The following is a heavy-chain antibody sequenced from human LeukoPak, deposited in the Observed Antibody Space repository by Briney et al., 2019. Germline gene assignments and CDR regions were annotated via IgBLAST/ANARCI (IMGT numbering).Heavy chain of an antibody. CDR1: GYTFTSYY. V-gene: IGHV1-46*01. Sequence: ASVKVSCKASGYTFTSYYMHWVRRAPGQGLEWMGIINPSGGSTSYAQKFQGRVTMTRDTSTSTVYMELSSLRSEDTAVYYCARDSSIGFYGMDVWGQGTTVTVSS. D-gene: IGHD6-6*01. CDR2: INPSGGST. CDR3: ARDSSIGFYGMDV. J-gene: IGHJ6*02.